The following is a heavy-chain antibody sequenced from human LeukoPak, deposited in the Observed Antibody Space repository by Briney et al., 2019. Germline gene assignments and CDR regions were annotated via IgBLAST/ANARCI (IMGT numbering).Heavy chain of an antibody. V-gene: IGHV1-2*02. Sequence: AASVKVSCKASGHILTVHYIHWVRQGPGQGLEWLGWITLHSGDTHYAQKYQGRLTMTSDTSISTGYMELSTLQFDDTAVYYCAREGQLGLDNWGQGTLVTVSS. CDR1: GHILTVHY. D-gene: IGHD1-1*01. J-gene: IGHJ1*01. CDR2: ITLHSGDT. CDR3: AREGQLGLDN.